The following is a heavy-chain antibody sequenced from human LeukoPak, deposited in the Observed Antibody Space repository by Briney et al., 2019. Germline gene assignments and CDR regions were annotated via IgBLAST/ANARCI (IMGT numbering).Heavy chain of an antibody. Sequence: GASVKVSCKASGYTFTSYGISWVRQAPGQGLEWMGWISAYNGNTNYAQKLQGRVTMTTDTSTSTAYMELRSLRSDDTAVYYCARGVRRVVPAAEYYFDYWGQGTLVTVSS. CDR2: ISAYNGNT. CDR1: GYTFTSYG. CDR3: ARGVRRVVPAAEYYFDY. J-gene: IGHJ4*02. V-gene: IGHV1-18*01. D-gene: IGHD2-2*01.